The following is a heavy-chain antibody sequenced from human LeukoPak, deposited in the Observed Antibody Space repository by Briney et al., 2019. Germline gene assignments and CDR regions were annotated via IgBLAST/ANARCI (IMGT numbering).Heavy chain of an antibody. CDR1: GGSISSGGYY. D-gene: IGHD2-15*01. V-gene: IGHV4-31*03. CDR3: ARGGYCSGGSCYPRLFDY. Sequence: SQTLSLTCTVSGGSISSGGYYWSWIRQHPGKGLEWIGYIYYSGSTYYNPSLKSRVTISVDTSKNQFSLKLSSVTAADTAVHYCARGGYCSGGSCYPRLFDYWGQGTLVTVSS. CDR2: IYYSGST. J-gene: IGHJ4*02.